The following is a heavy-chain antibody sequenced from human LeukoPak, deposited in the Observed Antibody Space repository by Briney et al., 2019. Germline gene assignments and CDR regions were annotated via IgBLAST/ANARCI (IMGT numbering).Heavy chain of an antibody. V-gene: IGHV3-30*18. CDR3: AKLLAAAGTGKDY. J-gene: IGHJ4*02. Sequence: GGSLRLSCAASGFTFSSYGMHWVRQAPGKGLEWVAVISYDGSNKYYADSVKGRFTISRDNSKNTLYLQMNSLRAEDTAVYYCAKLLAAAGTGKDYWGQGTLVTVSS. D-gene: IGHD6-13*01. CDR2: ISYDGSNK. CDR1: GFTFSSYG.